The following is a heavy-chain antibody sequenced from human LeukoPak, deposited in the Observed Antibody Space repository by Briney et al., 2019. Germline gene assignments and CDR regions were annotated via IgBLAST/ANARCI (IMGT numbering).Heavy chain of an antibody. CDR3: ARSGYSYGADAFDI. V-gene: IGHV4-59*01. Sequence: PSETLSLTCNVSGGSIRGYYWSWIRQPPGKGLEWIGYIYSSGSTNYNPSLKSRVTISVDTSKNQFSLKLSSVTAADTAVYYCARSGYSYGADAFDIWGQGTMVTVSS. D-gene: IGHD5-18*01. CDR2: IYSSGST. CDR1: GGSIRGYY. J-gene: IGHJ3*02.